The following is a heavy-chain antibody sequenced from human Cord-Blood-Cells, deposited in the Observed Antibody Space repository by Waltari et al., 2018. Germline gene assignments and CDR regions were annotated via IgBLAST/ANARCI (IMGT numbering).Heavy chain of an antibody. V-gene: IGHV1-18*01. J-gene: IGHJ5*02. CDR2: ISAYNGNT. CDR3: ARVWLVPRGGWFDP. D-gene: IGHD2-15*01. Sequence: QVQLVQSGAEVKKPGASVKVSCKASGYTFTSYGISWVRQAPGQGLEWMGWISAYNGNTNYAQKLQGRVTMTTDTSTGPASMELRSLRAADPAVYHCARVWLVPRGGWFDPWGQGTLVTVSS. CDR1: GYTFTSYG.